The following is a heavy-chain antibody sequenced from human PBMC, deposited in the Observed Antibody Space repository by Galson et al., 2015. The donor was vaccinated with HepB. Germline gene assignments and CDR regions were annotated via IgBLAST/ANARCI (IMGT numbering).Heavy chain of an antibody. Sequence: SLRLSCAASGFTFSNYSMNWVRQAPGKGLEWVSYTNTIGTSIYYADSVKGRFTISRDNAKNSVFLQMNSLRVEDTAVYYCARGPMRLVDSWGQGTLVTVTS. CDR3: ARGPMRLVDS. J-gene: IGHJ4*02. D-gene: IGHD2-2*01. CDR2: TNTIGTSI. CDR1: GFTFSNYS. V-gene: IGHV3-48*01.